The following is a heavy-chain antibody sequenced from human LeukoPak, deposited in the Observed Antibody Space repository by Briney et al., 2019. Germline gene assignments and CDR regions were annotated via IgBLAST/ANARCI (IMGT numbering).Heavy chain of an antibody. D-gene: IGHD3-3*01. CDR2: ISAYNGNT. J-gene: IGHJ6*02. V-gene: IGHV1-18*01. CDR3: AREGRTTIFGVVIISGMDV. Sequence: PGASVKVSCKASGYTFTSYGISWVRQAPGQGLEWMGWISAYNGNTNYAQKLQGRVTMTTDTSTSTAYMELRSLRSDDTAVYYCAREGRTTIFGVVIISGMDVWGQGTTVTVSS. CDR1: GYTFTSYG.